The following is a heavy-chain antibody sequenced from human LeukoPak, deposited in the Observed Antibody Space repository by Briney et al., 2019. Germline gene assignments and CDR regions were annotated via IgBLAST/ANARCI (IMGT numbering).Heavy chain of an antibody. D-gene: IGHD3-9*01. V-gene: IGHV3-64D*06. CDR1: GLTFSSYA. J-gene: IGHJ6*02. Sequence: GGSLRLSCSASGLTFSSYAMHWVRQAPGKGLESVSAISSNGGSTYYADSVKGRFTISRDNSKNTLYLQMSSLRAEDTAVYYCVKGMEDYDILTGVLDVWGQGTTVTVSS. CDR3: VKGMEDYDILTGVLDV. CDR2: ISSNGGST.